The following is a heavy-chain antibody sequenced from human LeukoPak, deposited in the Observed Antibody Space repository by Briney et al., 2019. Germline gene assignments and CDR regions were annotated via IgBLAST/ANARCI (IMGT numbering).Heavy chain of an antibody. V-gene: IGHV3-53*01. J-gene: IGHJ4*02. Sequence: GGSLRLSCAASGFTVSSNYMSWVRQAPGKGLEWVSVIYSGGSTYYADSVKGRFTISRDNAKNSLYLQMNSLRAEDTAIYYCARMNYVSSGWGAPFDYWGQGTLVTVSS. CDR2: IYSGGST. CDR1: GFTVSSNY. CDR3: ARMNYVSSGWGAPFDY. D-gene: IGHD1-7*01.